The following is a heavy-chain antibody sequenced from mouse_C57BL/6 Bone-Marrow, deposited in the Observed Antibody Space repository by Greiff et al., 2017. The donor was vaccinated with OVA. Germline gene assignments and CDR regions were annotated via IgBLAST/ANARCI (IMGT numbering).Heavy chain of an antibody. D-gene: IGHD2-10*02. CDR2: INSDGGST. Sequence: EVKVVESGGGLVQPGESLKLSCESNEYEFPSHDMSWVRKTPEKRLELVAAINSDGGSTYYPDTMERRFIISRDNTKKTLYLQMSSLRSEDTALYYCARRGYGQRGVAYWGQGTLVTVSA. CDR1: EYEFPSHD. V-gene: IGHV5-2*01. CDR3: ARRGYGQRGVAY. J-gene: IGHJ3*01.